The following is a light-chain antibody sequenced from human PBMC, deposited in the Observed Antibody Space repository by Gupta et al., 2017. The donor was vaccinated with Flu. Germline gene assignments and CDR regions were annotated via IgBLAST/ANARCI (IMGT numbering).Light chain of an antibody. CDR1: SSDVGGYNY. J-gene: IGLJ2*01. Sequence: QSALTQPASVSGSPGQSITISCTGTSSDVGGYNYVSWYQQHPGKAPKLMIYEVNNRPSGVSNRFSGSKSGNTASLTTSGLQAEDEADYYCSSYTSSSTVVFGGGTKLTVL. CDR3: SSYTSSSTVV. CDR2: EVN. V-gene: IGLV2-14*01.